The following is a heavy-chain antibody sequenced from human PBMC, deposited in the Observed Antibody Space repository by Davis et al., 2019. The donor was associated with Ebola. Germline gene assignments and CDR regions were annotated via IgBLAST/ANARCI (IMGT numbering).Heavy chain of an antibody. CDR1: GYTFTSYY. CDR3: ARDLGDSSGYYFWNYYYYMDV. CDR2: ISAYNGNT. J-gene: IGHJ6*03. V-gene: IGHV1-18*04. Sequence: ASVKVSCKASGYTFTSYYMHWVRQAPGQGLEWMGWISAYNGNTNYAQKLQGRVTMTTDTSTSTAYMELRSLRSDDTAVYYCARDLGDSSGYYFWNYYYYMDVWGKGTTVTVSS. D-gene: IGHD3-22*01.